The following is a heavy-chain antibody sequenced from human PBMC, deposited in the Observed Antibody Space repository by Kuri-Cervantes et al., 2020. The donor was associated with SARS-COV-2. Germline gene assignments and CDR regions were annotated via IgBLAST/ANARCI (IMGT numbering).Heavy chain of an antibody. J-gene: IGHJ2*01. V-gene: IGHV3-38-3*01. CDR2: FSGAGGP. Sequence: GGSLRLSCAASGFSVSCNEMTWVRQAPGKGLKWVSSFSGAGGPSYADSRKGRFTISRDTSKNALHLQMNSLRAEDTAVYYCARSPPLGYFDLWGRGTLVTVSS. D-gene: IGHD5-24*01. CDR1: GFSVSCNE. CDR3: ARSPPLGYFDL.